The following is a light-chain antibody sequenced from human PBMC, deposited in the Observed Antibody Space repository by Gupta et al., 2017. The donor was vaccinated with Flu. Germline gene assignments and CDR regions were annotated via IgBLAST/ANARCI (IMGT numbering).Light chain of an antibody. Sequence: QSVLTQPPSVSGAPGQRVTISCTGSGANSDVHWYQQLPGTAPKLLIYGNAFRPSGVPDRFSGSKSGTSASLVITGLQAEDEGDYYCQSYDSSLSGSVFGGGTKLTVL. CDR1: GANSD. CDR2: GNA. J-gene: IGLJ3*02. V-gene: IGLV1-40*01. CDR3: QSYDSSLSGSV.